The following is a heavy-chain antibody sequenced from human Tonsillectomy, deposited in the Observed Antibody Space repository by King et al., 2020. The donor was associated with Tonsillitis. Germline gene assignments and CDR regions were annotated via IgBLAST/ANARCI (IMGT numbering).Heavy chain of an antibody. D-gene: IGHD1-26*01. J-gene: IGHJ4*02. CDR2: KQTDGREK. CDR1: GFTFSNYW. CDR3: ARVRGSYCGDY. Sequence: VQLVESGGGLVQPGGSLRLSCAASGFTFSNYWMTWGRQAPGKGVEWVATKQTDGREKYYVDSVKGRFTISRDNAKNSLYLQMNSLRAEDTAVYYCARVRGSYCGDYWGQGTLVTVSS. V-gene: IGHV3-7*03.